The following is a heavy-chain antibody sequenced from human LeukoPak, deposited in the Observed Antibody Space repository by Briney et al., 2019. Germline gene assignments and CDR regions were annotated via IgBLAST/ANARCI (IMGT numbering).Heavy chain of an antibody. CDR2: VDYRGST. CDR3: ARSRSGYSYDHAAFEI. J-gene: IGHJ3*02. V-gene: IGHV4-59*01. D-gene: IGHD5-18*01. Sequence: SETLSLTCTVSGGSISTYYWSWIRQPPGKGLKWIAYVDYRGSTTYNPSLRSRVTISVDTSRNQFSLKLSSVTAADTAVYYCARSRSGYSYDHAAFEIWGQGTMVTVSS. CDR1: GGSISTYY.